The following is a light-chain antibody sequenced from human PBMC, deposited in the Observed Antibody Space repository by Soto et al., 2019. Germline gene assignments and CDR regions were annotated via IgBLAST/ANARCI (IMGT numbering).Light chain of an antibody. CDR2: KGT. Sequence: QSALAQPASVSGSPGQSITISCTGTSSDVGAYNSVSWYQQHPHRAPQVIIYKGTQRPSGVSNRFSGSTSGNAASLTISALQAEYEADYFCCSSAPESTYAFGTGIKVNVL. V-gene: IGLV2-23*01. CDR3: CSSAPESTYA. CDR1: SSDVGAYNS. J-gene: IGLJ1*01.